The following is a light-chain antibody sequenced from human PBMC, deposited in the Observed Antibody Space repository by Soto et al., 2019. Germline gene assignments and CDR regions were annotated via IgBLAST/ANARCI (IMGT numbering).Light chain of an antibody. Sequence: DLQMTRSPSTLSASLGDRVTITCRASQSVSTYLAWYQQKPGEAPKLLIYCVSNLQTGVPSRFSGSGSATGFSLSLSSLQPGYIVASNCQLYPRLSSFGPGTK. CDR3: QLYPRLSS. V-gene: IGKV1-5*01. CDR1: QSVSTY. CDR2: CVS. J-gene: IGKJ3*01.